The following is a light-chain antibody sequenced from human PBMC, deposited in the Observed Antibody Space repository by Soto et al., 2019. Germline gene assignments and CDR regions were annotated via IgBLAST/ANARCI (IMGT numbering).Light chain of an antibody. CDR3: QHYGGMWT. V-gene: IGKV1-5*01. CDR2: AAL. CDR1: QSITTR. J-gene: IGKJ1*01. Sequence: DIQMTQSPSTLSASVGDRVAITCRASQSITTRLAWYQLKPGKAPKVLIYAALNLESGVPSRFSGSRYGTEFALTVRSLQPGVFATYCCQHYGGMWTFGQGTKVEMK.